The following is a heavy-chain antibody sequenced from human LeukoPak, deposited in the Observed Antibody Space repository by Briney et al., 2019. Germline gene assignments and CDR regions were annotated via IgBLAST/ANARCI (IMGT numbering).Heavy chain of an antibody. CDR3: ARKFLTGRLIDY. CDR1: GFTFSNYG. Sequence: GRSLRLSCAASGFTFSNYGMHWVRQAPGKGLEWVAVISYDGSNEYYADSVKGRFTISRDTSKNTLYLQMNSLRAEDTALYYCARKFLTGRLIDYWGQGTLVTVPS. J-gene: IGHJ4*02. D-gene: IGHD7-27*01. CDR2: ISYDGSNE. V-gene: IGHV3-30*03.